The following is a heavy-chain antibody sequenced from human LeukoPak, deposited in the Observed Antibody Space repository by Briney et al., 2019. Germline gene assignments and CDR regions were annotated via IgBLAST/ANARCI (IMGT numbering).Heavy chain of an antibody. Sequence: GGSLRLSCAASGFTFSSYDMHWVRQATGKGLEWVSAIGTAGDTYYPGSVKGRFTISRENAKNSLYLQMNSLRAGDTAVYYCAGAGGYGDVFDYWGQGTLVTVSS. CDR1: GFTFSSYD. CDR2: IGTAGDT. V-gene: IGHV3-13*04. CDR3: AGAGGYGDVFDY. D-gene: IGHD4-17*01. J-gene: IGHJ4*02.